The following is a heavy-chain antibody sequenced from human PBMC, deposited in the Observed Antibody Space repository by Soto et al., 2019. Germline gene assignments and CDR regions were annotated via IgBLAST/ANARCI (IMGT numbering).Heavy chain of an antibody. Sequence: PGGSLRLSCAASGFTVSSNSVSWVRQTPGKGLEWVSVIYSGGSTYYADSVKDRFIISRDNSKNTLYLQMNSLRAEDTAMYYCARDRSSGWYDYWGQGTLVTVSS. J-gene: IGHJ4*02. CDR3: ARDRSSGWYDY. V-gene: IGHV3-53*01. CDR1: GFTVSSNS. D-gene: IGHD6-19*01. CDR2: IYSGGST.